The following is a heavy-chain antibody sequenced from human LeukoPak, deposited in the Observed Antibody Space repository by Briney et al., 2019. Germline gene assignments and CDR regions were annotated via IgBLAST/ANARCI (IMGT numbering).Heavy chain of an antibody. V-gene: IGHV3-74*01. CDR2: INSDGSST. CDR1: GFSLRTYW. CDR3: ARSTRDSRGYYNTLDY. D-gene: IGHD3-22*01. Sequence: GGSLRLSCAASGFSLRTYWMHWVRQVPGKGLVWLSRINSDGSSTTYADSVKGRFTISRDNAKNTLYLQLNSLRAEDTAVYYCARSTRDSRGYYNTLDYWGQGTLVTVSS. J-gene: IGHJ4*02.